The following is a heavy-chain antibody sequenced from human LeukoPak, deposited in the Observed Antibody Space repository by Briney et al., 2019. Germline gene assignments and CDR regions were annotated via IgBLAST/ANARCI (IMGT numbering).Heavy chain of an antibody. J-gene: IGHJ4*02. CDR2: IYYSGST. Sequence: SETLSLTCTVSGGSISSGGYYWSWIRQHPGEGLEWIGYIYYSGSTYYNPSLKSRVTISVDTSKNQFSLKLSSVTAADTAVYYCASTPYYYDSSDYYVWGQGTLVTVSS. D-gene: IGHD3-22*01. V-gene: IGHV4-31*03. CDR1: GGSISSGGYY. CDR3: ASTPYYYDSSDYYV.